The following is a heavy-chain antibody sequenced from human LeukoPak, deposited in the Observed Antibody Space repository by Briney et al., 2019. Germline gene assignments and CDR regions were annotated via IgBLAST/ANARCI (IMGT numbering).Heavy chain of an antibody. CDR3: ARLGSVGYYNYQYMDI. J-gene: IGHJ6*03. Sequence: SETLSLTCAVHGGSFSGYYWSWIRQPPGKGPEWIGEINDIGNTNYDPSLRSRVTISVDTSKNQFSLSLTSATAADTAVYFCARLGSVGYYNYQYMDIWGNGTTVTVSS. D-gene: IGHD3-10*01. CDR1: GGSFSGYY. V-gene: IGHV4-34*01. CDR2: INDIGNT.